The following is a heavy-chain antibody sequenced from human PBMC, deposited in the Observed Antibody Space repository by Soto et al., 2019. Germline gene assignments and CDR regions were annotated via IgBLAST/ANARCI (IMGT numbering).Heavy chain of an antibody. J-gene: IGHJ4*02. V-gene: IGHV4-59*08. D-gene: IGHD3-22*01. CDR1: GGSMNTYY. CDR2: IYYSGST. Sequence: SETLSLTCTVSGGSMNTYYWGWFRQPPGKGLEWVGYIYYSGSTTYSPSLKSRVTISIDTSKNQFSLKLNSVTAADTAVYYCARLGGYYQAFDQWGQGSLVTVSS. CDR3: ARLGGYYQAFDQ.